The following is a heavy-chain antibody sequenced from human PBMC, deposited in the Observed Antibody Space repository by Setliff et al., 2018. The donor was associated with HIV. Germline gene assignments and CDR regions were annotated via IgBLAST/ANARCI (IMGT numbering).Heavy chain of an antibody. Sequence: SETLSLTCAASGYSINSGFSRAWIRQPPGQGPQWIGSIYQSGSIYYNPSLQSRATISVDSSKNQFSLNPFSVTAADTAVYYCARPRRVRSRAWYWFDIWGQGTLVTVSS. CDR2: IYQSGSI. D-gene: IGHD6-19*01. J-gene: IGHJ5*02. CDR3: ARPRRVRSRAWYWFDI. V-gene: IGHV4-38-2*01. CDR1: GYSINSGFS.